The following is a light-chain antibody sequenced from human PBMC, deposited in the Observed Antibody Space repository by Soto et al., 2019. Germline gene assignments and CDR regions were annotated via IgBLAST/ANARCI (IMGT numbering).Light chain of an antibody. J-gene: IGKJ3*01. CDR2: AAS. CDR3: QEYSKLPLLT. Sequence: EIVVTQSPGILSVSPGDRATLSCRASQSVGRNLAWYQQKPGQAPTLLIYAASTRATGLPARFSGSGSGTDFTLIFSSLQSEDVAVYYLQEYSKLPLLTFGAGTRLD. V-gene: IGKV3-15*01. CDR1: QSVGRN.